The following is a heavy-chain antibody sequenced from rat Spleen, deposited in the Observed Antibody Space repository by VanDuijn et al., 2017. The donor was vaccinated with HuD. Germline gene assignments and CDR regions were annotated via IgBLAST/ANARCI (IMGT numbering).Heavy chain of an antibody. J-gene: IGHJ2*01. Sequence: EVQLVESGGGLVQPGRSLKLSCVASGFTFNNYWMTWIRQAPGKGLEWVASITNAGGSTHYPDSVKGRFTISRDNAKSTLDLQMNSLRSEETATYYCTGPFDYWGQGVMVTVSS. CDR3: TGPFDY. CDR2: ITNAGGST. V-gene: IGHV5-31*01. CDR1: GFTFNNYW.